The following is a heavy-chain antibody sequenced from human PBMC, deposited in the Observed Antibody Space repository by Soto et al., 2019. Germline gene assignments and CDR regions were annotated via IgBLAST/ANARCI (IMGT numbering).Heavy chain of an antibody. CDR2: IYYSGST. CDR1: GGSISSSSSY. D-gene: IGHD3-22*01. Sequence: SETLSLTCTVSGGSISSSSSYWGWIRQPPGKGLEWIGSIYYSGSTYYNPSLKSRVNILQDTSKNQFSLNLASMTAADTAVYYCARPGTLAHITRGYLDTWGQGTLGTVSS. CDR3: ARPGTLAHITRGYLDT. J-gene: IGHJ5*02. V-gene: IGHV4-39*01.